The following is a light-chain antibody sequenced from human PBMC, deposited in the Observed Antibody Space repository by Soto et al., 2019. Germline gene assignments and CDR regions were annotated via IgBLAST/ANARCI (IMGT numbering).Light chain of an antibody. V-gene: IGKV3-11*01. J-gene: IGKJ1*01. CDR3: QQRSDWPPT. Sequence: EIVLTQSPATLSLSPGERATLSCRAGQSVGSYLAWFQQTPGQAPRLLIYDTSNRATGIPARFSGSGSGTDFTLTISSLETEDFAVYYCQQRSDWPPTFGQGTKV. CDR1: QSVGSY. CDR2: DTS.